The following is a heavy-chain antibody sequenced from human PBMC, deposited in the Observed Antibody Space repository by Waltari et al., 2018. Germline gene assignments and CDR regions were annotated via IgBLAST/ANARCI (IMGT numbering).Heavy chain of an antibody. CDR2: IKVGHGRST. D-gene: IGHD2-21*01. V-gene: IGHV3-74*01. J-gene: IGHJ1*01. CDR1: GFTFSSYW. CDR3: AAPGENDVEYLQH. Sequence: EVQLVESGGGLVQPGGSLRLSCAASGFTFSSYWMHWVRQAPGKGLVWVSRIKVGHGRSTSYADSVKGRFTVSRDNAKNTLYLQMDSLRAEDTALYYCAAPGENDVEYLQHWGQGTLVTVSS.